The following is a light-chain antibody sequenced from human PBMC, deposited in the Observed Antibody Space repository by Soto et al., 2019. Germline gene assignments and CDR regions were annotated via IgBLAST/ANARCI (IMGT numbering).Light chain of an antibody. J-gene: IGKJ4*01. CDR2: GAS. V-gene: IGKV1-17*01. CDR1: QGISNY. Sequence: DLQMTQSPSSLSASVGDRVTITCRASQGISNYLGWYQQKPGKAPKRLIYGASTLESGVPSRFSGSRSGTEFTLMISSLQPEDFATYYCLQHDSYPHTFGGGTKVEIK. CDR3: LQHDSYPHT.